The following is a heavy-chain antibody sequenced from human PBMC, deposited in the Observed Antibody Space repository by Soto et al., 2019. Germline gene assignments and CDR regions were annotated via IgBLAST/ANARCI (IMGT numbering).Heavy chain of an antibody. J-gene: IGHJ4*02. D-gene: IGHD1-7*01. V-gene: IGHV4-4*08. CDR2: IYSSGST. CDR1: GGSISNSY. CDR3: ARDLGLLDFDY. Sequence: SETLSLTCTVSGGSISNSYWSWIRQSPGKGLEWIGYIYSSGSTNYNPSLKSRVTISVDTSKNQFSLKLSSLIAADTAVYYCARDLGLLDFDYWGQGTLVTVSS.